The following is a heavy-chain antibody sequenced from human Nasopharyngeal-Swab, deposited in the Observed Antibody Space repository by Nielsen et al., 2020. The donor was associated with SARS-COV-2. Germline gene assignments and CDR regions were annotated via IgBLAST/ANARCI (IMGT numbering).Heavy chain of an antibody. CDR2: INHSGST. V-gene: IGHV4-34*01. Sequence: GSLRLSCAVYGGSFSADYWGWIRQPPGRGLEWIGEINHSGSTNYNPSLKSRVTISVDPSKNQFSLRLSSATAADTAVYYCARGLSGIVPSPILGLGPYYYYYYMDVWGKGTTVTVSS. CDR1: GGSFSADY. J-gene: IGHJ6*03. CDR3: ARGLSGIVPSPILGLGPYYYYYYMDV. D-gene: IGHD7-27*01.